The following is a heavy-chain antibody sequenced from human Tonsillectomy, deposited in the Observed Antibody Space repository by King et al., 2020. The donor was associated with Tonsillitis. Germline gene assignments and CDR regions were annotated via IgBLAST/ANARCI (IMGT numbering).Heavy chain of an antibody. CDR2: INHSGST. J-gene: IGHJ5*02. Sequence: VQLPQWGAGLLKPSETLSLTCAVYGGSFSGYYWSWIRQPPGKGLEWIGEINHSGSTNYNPSLKSRVTISVDTSKNQFSLKLSSVTAADTAVYYCARVWSGYLPTRHKLDPWGQGTLVTVSS. D-gene: IGHD3-3*01. CDR3: ARVWSGYLPTRHKLDP. CDR1: GGSFSGYY. V-gene: IGHV4-34*01.